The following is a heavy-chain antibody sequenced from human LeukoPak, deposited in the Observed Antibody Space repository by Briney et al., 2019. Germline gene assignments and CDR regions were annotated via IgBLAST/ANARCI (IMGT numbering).Heavy chain of an antibody. J-gene: IGHJ1*01. Sequence: GRSLRLSCAASGFTFSSYAMHWVRQAPGKGLEWVAVISYDGSNKYYADSVKGRFTISRDNSKNTLYLQMNSLRAEDTAVYYCARDLTYSSGWYGYFQHWGQGTLVTVSS. CDR1: GFTFSSYA. CDR3: ARDLTYSSGWYGYFQH. D-gene: IGHD6-19*01. CDR2: ISYDGSNK. V-gene: IGHV3-30-3*01.